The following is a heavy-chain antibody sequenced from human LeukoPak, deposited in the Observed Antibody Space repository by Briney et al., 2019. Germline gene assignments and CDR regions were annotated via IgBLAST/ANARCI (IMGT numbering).Heavy chain of an antibody. V-gene: IGHV1-2*02. J-gene: IGHJ4*02. CDR1: GYTFTGYF. D-gene: IGHD3-10*01. CDR2: INPNSGGT. Sequence: ASVKVSCKAYGYTFTGYFMHWVRQAPGQGLEWMGWINPNSGGTNYAQKFQGRVTMTRDTSINTTYMELSRLTSDDTAVYYCSRDRGYYDSGNYPTDYWGQGTLVTVSS. CDR3: SRDRGYYDSGNYPTDY.